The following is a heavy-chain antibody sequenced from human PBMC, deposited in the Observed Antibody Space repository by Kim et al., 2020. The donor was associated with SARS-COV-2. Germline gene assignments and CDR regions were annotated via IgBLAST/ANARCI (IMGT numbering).Heavy chain of an antibody. D-gene: IGHD6-19*01. Sequence: SETLSLTCTVSGGSISSYYWSWIRQPPGKGLEWIGYIYYSGSTNYNPSLKSRVTISVDTSKNQFSLKLSSVTAADTAVYYCARRHSSDSGADAFISGAKGQWSPSLQ. CDR1: GGSISSYY. CDR2: IYYSGST. CDR3: ARRHSSDSGADAFIS. V-gene: IGHV4-59*08. J-gene: IGHJ3*02.